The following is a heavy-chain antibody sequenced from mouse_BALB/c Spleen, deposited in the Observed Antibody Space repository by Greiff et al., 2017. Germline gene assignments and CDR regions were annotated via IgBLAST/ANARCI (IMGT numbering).Heavy chain of an antibody. CDR1: GFTFSSFG. Sequence: EVQLVESGGGLVQPGGSRKLSCAASGFTFSSFGMHWVRQAPEQGLEWVAYISSGSSTIYYADTVQGRFTISRDNPKNTLFLQMTRLRSEDTALYYCARTATTGVYAMDDWGQGTAVTVSS. D-gene: IGHD1-1*01. CDR3: ARTATTGVYAMDD. J-gene: IGHJ4*01. V-gene: IGHV5-17*02. CDR2: ISSGSSTI.